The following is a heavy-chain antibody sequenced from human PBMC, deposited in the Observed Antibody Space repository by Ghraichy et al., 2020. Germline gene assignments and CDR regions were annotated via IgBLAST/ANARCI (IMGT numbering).Heavy chain of an antibody. D-gene: IGHD2-15*01. V-gene: IGHV1-2*02. J-gene: IGHJ6*04. CDR3: ARLGCDCSGGSCLIYYYGMDV. Sequence: ASVKVSCKASGYTFTDYYIHWVRQAPGQGLEWMGWINPNSGGTNYAQKFQGRVTMTRDTSISTAYMELSRLRSDDTAVYYCARLGCDCSGGSCLIYYYGMDVWGYGTTVTVSS. CDR2: INPNSGGT. CDR1: GYTFTDYY.